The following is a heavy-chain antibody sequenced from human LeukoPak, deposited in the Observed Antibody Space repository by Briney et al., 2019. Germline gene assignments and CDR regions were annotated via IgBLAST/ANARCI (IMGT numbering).Heavy chain of an antibody. D-gene: IGHD2-15*01. CDR2: IISSSSYI. Sequence: PGGSLRLSCAASGFTFSSYSMNWVRQPPGKGLEWVSSIISSSSYIYYADSVKGRFTISRDNAKNSLYLQMNSLRAEDMAVYYCARDPGYCSGGSCYFEHIWGQGTMVTVSS. J-gene: IGHJ3*02. V-gene: IGHV3-21*01. CDR1: GFTFSSYS. CDR3: ARDPGYCSGGSCYFEHI.